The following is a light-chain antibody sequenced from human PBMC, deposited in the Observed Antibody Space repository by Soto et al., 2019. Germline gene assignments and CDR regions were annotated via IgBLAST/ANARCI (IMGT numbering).Light chain of an antibody. V-gene: IGKV1-39*01. CDR2: ATS. CDR3: QQSYSVPRS. J-gene: IGKJ4*01. CDR1: QSITRY. Sequence: DFQMTQSPSSLSASVGDRVNITCRASQSITRYLNWYQQKPGKAPNLLIYATSNLQTGVPLRFSGSGFGTDFTLSMNKLQPEDFATNYCQQSYSVPRSFGGGTKLDI.